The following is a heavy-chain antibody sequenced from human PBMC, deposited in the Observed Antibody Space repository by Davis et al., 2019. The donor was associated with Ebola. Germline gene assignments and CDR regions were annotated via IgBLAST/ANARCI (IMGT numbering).Heavy chain of an antibody. D-gene: IGHD2-2*01. CDR2: INPSGGST. Sequence: ASVTVSCKASGYTFTSYDINWVRQATAQGLEWMGIINPSGGSTSYAQKFQGRVTMTRDTSTSTVYMELSSLRSEDTAVYYCARFGYQLLGMDVWGQGTTVTVSS. V-gene: IGHV1-46*01. J-gene: IGHJ6*02. CDR3: ARFGYQLLGMDV. CDR1: GYTFTSYD.